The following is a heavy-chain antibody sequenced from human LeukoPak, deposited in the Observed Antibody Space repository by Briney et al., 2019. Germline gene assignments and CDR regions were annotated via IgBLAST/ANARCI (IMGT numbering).Heavy chain of an antibody. CDR3: AKDSSSSNYYYGLDV. V-gene: IGHV3-30*18. J-gene: IGHJ6*02. D-gene: IGHD6-6*01. CDR1: RFTFSSYG. CDR2: ISYDGSNK. Sequence: GRSLRLSCAASRFTFSSYGIHWVRQAPGKGLEWVAVISYDGSNKYYADSVKGRFTISRDNSKNTLYLQMNSLRAEDTAVYYCAKDSSSSNYYYGLDVWGQGTTVTVSS.